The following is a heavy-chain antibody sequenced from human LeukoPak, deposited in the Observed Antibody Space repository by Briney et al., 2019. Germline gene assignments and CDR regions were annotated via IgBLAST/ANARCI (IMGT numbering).Heavy chain of an antibody. J-gene: IGHJ5*02. V-gene: IGHV3-15*01. D-gene: IGHD2/OR15-2a*01. CDR2: IRSNSDGGAI. CDR1: GFTFSSSA. Sequence: GGSLRLSCAASGFTFSSSAMSWVRQAPGKGLEWVGRIRSNSDGGAIDYAAPVKGRFALSRDDSKNTLYLQMNSLQTEDTAMYYCATDFYDSTWGQGTLVTVSS. CDR3: ATDFYDST.